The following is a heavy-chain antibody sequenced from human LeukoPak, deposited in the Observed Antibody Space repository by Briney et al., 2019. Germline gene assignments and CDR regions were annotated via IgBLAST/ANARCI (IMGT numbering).Heavy chain of an antibody. CDR3: ARHPKEAVAGPDY. Sequence: SETLSLTCTVSGGSISSSSYYWGWIRQPPGKGLEWIGSIYYSGSTYYNPSLKSRVTISVDTSKNQFSLKLSSVTAADTAVYYCARHPKEAVAGPDYWGQGTLVTVSS. D-gene: IGHD6-19*01. CDR2: IYYSGST. CDR1: GGSISSSSYY. J-gene: IGHJ4*02. V-gene: IGHV4-39*01.